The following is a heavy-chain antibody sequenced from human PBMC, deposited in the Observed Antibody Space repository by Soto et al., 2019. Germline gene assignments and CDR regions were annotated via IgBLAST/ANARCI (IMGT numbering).Heavy chain of an antibody. D-gene: IGHD2-8*01. CDR1: GFTFSGYG. V-gene: IGHV3-30*18. J-gene: IGHJ6*02. Sequence: GGSLRLSCAASGFTFSGYGMHWVRQAQGRGLEWAAFISSDGTTKFYSDSVKGRFTVSRDSPKNTLYLQMNSLKPEDTAVYYCAKSLGFCTSAACSPHFYYVMDVWGQGTTVTVSS. CDR2: ISSDGTTK. CDR3: AKSLGFCTSAACSPHFYYVMDV.